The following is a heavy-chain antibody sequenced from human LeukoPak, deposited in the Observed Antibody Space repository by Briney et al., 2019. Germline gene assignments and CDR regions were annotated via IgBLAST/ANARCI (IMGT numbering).Heavy chain of an antibody. CDR1: GFTFSSYT. D-gene: IGHD3-10*01. J-gene: IGHJ4*02. Sequence: GGSLRLSCAASGFTFSSYTMNWVRQAPGKGLEWVSSISTSSSYIYYTDSVKGRFTISRDNAKNSLYLQMNSLRAEDTAVYYCARETYYYGSGSFDYWGQGTLVTVSS. V-gene: IGHV3-21*01. CDR3: ARETYYYGSGSFDY. CDR2: ISTSSSYI.